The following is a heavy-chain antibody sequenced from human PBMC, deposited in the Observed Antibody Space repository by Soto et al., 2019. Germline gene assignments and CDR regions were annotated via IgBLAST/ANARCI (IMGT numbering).Heavy chain of an antibody. J-gene: IGHJ6*02. V-gene: IGHV3-30-3*01. CDR3: ARGYYDFWSGYYIHYYGMDV. Sequence: GGSLRLSCAASGFTFSSYAMHWVRQAPGKGLERVAVISYDGSNKYYADSVKGRFTISRDNSKNTLYLQMNSLRAEDTAVYYCARGYYDFWSGYYIHYYGMDVWGQGTTVTVSS. CDR1: GFTFSSYA. D-gene: IGHD3-3*01. CDR2: ISYDGSNK.